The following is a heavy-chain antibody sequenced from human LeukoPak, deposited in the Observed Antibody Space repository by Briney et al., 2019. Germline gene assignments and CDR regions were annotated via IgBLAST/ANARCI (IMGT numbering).Heavy chain of an antibody. Sequence: GGSLRLSCAASGFTFSSYSMNWVRQAPGKGLEWVSSISSSSSYIYYADSVKGRFTISRDNAKNSLYLQMNSLRAEDTAVYYCASAHGYGDYGDYWGQGTLVTVSS. CDR2: ISSSSSYI. CDR1: GFTFSSYS. V-gene: IGHV3-21*01. D-gene: IGHD4-17*01. CDR3: ASAHGYGDYGDY. J-gene: IGHJ4*02.